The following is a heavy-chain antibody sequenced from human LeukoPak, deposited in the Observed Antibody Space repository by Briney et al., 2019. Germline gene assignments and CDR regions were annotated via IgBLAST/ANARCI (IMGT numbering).Heavy chain of an antibody. CDR2: IYYSGST. V-gene: IGHV4-39*01. CDR1: GGSISSSSYY. D-gene: IGHD2/OR15-2a*01. J-gene: IGHJ5*02. Sequence: SETLSLTCTVSGGSISSSSYYWGWIRQPPGKGLEWIGSIYYSGSTYYNPSLKSRVTISVDTSKNQFSLKLSSVTAADAAVYYCARFLLYIGRNWFDPWGQGTLVTVSS. CDR3: ARFLLYIGRNWFDP.